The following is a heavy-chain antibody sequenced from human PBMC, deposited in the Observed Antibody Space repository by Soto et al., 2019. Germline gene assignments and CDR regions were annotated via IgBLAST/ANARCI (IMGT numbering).Heavy chain of an antibody. CDR1: GYTFTSYY. V-gene: IGHV1-46*03. Sequence: ASVKVSCKASGYTFTSYYMHWVRQAPGQGLEWMGIINPSGGSTSYAQKFQGRVTMTRDTSTSTVYMELSSLRSEDTAVYYCARCITMVRGVIIANYYYYGMDVWGQGTTVTVS. D-gene: IGHD3-10*01. CDR2: INPSGGST. J-gene: IGHJ6*02. CDR3: ARCITMVRGVIIANYYYYGMDV.